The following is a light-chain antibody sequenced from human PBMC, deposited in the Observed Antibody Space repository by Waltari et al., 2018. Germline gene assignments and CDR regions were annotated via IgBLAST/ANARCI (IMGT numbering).Light chain of an antibody. CDR2: DVT. CDR3: SSYTSSSTPL. V-gene: IGLV2-14*02. J-gene: IGLJ2*01. CDR1: SSDVGSSNL. Sequence: QSALTQPASVSGSPGQSITISCTGTSSDVGSSNLVSWYQQHPGKAPKLMIFDVTERPSGVSFRFSGSKSGNTASLTISGLQADDEADYYCSSYTSSSTPLFGGGTRVTVL.